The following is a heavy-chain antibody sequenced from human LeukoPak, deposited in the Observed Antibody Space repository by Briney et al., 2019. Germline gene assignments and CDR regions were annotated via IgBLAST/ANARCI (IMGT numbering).Heavy chain of an antibody. V-gene: IGHV3-23*01. D-gene: IGHD3-10*01. J-gene: IGHJ4*02. CDR1: GLTFSNYG. Sequence: GGTLRLSCAASGLTFSNYGMNWVRQAPGKGLEWVSAISGSGGSTYYADSVKGRFTISRDNSKNTLYLQMNSLRAEDTAVYYCAKDSRPGWVRRFDYWGQGTLVTVSS. CDR2: ISGSGGST. CDR3: AKDSRPGWVRRFDY.